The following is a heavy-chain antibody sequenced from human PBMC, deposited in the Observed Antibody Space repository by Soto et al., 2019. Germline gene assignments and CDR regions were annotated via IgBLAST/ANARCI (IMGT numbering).Heavy chain of an antibody. Sequence: QVHLVQSGAEVKKPGASVKVSGKASGYTFTSYGITWVRLAPGQGLEWMGWISAHNGNTDYAQKLQGRVIVTRDTSTSTAYMELRRLRSDDTAVYYCARGGYGDYWGQGALVTVSS. CDR1: GYTFTSYG. D-gene: IGHD1-1*01. CDR3: ARGGYGDY. J-gene: IGHJ4*02. CDR2: ISAHNGNT. V-gene: IGHV1-18*01.